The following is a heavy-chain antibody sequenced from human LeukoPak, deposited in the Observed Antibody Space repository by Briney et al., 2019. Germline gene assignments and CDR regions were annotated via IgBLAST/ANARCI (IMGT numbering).Heavy chain of an antibody. Sequence: GGSLRLSCAACGFTFSNAWMSWVRQAPGKGLEWVGRIKSKTEGGTTDYTAPVKGRFTISRDDSKNTLYLQMNSLKTEDTAVYYCTTGAPYYDFWSGYYLLDYWGQGTLVTVSS. V-gene: IGHV3-15*01. CDR1: GFTFSNAW. CDR3: TTGAPYYDFWSGYYLLDY. J-gene: IGHJ4*02. D-gene: IGHD3-3*01. CDR2: IKSKTEGGTT.